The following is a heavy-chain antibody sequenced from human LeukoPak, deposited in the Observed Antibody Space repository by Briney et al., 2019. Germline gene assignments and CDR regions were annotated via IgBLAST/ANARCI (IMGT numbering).Heavy chain of an antibody. Sequence: PGGSLRLSCAASGFTFSDYYMSWIRQAPGKGLEWVAVITYDGTNKYYADSVKGRFTISRDNSKNTLYLQMNSLRAEDTAVYDCAKDVERLDYFDYWGQGTLVTVSS. V-gene: IGHV3-30*18. CDR1: GFTFSDYY. D-gene: IGHD3-9*01. CDR2: ITYDGTNK. CDR3: AKDVERLDYFDY. J-gene: IGHJ4*02.